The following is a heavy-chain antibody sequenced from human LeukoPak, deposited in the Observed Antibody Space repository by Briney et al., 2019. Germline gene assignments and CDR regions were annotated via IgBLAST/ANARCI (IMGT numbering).Heavy chain of an antibody. CDR1: GFTFSNYN. D-gene: IGHD3-10*01. CDR2: ISRSGGST. CDR3: ARAKPKNMVRGLIMRRESRYYFDY. Sequence: GGSLRLSCVGFGFTFSNYNLNWVRQAPGKGLEWVSSISRSGGSTYYAESVKGRFTVSRDNAKNSLYLQMNSLRADDTAVYYCARAKPKNMVRGLIMRRESRYYFDYWGQGTLVTVSS. V-gene: IGHV3-21*01. J-gene: IGHJ4*02.